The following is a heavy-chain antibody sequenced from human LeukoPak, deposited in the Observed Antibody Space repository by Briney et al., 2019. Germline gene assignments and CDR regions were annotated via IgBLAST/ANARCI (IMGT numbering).Heavy chain of an antibody. CDR1: GFTFSSYE. J-gene: IGHJ6*03. CDR3: ARDPAPFYYYYYMDV. CDR2: IRSSGSTI. Sequence: GGSLRLSCAASGFTFSSYEMNWVRQAPGKGLEWVSYIRSSGSTIYYADSVKGRFTISRDNAKNSLYLQMNSLRAEDTAVYYCARDPAPFYYYYYMDVWGKGTTVTVSS. V-gene: IGHV3-48*03. D-gene: IGHD2-2*01.